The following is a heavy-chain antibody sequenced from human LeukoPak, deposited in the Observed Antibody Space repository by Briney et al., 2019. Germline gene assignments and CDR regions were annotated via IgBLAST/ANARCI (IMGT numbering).Heavy chain of an antibody. V-gene: IGHV3-73*01. CDR3: SVVVAATGY. D-gene: IGHD2-15*01. Sequence: GGSLRLSCAASGFTFSGSAMHWVRQASGKGLEWVGRIRSKANSYATAYAASVKGRFTISRDDSKNTAYLQMNSLKTEDTAVYYCSVVVAATGYWGQGTLVTVSS. J-gene: IGHJ4*02. CDR1: GFTFSGSA. CDR2: IRSKANSYAT.